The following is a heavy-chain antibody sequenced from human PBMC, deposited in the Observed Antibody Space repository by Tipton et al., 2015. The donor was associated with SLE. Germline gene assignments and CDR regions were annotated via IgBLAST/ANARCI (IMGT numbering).Heavy chain of an antibody. CDR2: ISTSGTST. CDR3: AREEYQLLGGTIDY. D-gene: IGHD2-2*01. Sequence: SLRLSCAASGFTFSTYAMSWVRQAPGKGLEWVSVISTSGTSTWYADSVKGRFITSRDNSKNTLYLQMNSLRAEDTAVYYCAREEYQLLGGTIDYWGQGTLVTVSS. V-gene: IGHV3-23*01. J-gene: IGHJ4*02. CDR1: GFTFSTYA.